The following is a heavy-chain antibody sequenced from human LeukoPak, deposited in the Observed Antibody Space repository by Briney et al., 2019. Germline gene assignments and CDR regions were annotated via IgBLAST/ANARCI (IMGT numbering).Heavy chain of an antibody. CDR3: ARDGGDIVATTRLDY. CDR2: ISSSSSYI. CDR1: GFTFSSYS. V-gene: IGHV3-21*01. J-gene: IGHJ4*02. Sequence: GRSLRLSCAASGFTFSSYSMNWVRQAPGKGLEWVSSISSSSSYIYYADSVKGRFTISRDNAKNSLYLQMNSLRAEDTAVYYCARDGGDIVATTRLDYWGQGTLVTVSS. D-gene: IGHD5-12*01.